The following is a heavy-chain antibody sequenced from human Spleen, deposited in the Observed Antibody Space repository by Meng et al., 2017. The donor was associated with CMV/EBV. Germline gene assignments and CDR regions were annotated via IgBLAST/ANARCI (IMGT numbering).Heavy chain of an antibody. CDR1: GGSISNSDYY. Sequence: SETLSLTCTVSGGSISNSDYYWGWIRQPPGKGLEWIGYIYYSGSTNYNPSLKSRLTISVDTSKNQFSLKLSSVAAADTAVYYCARGIAPSSNYFYYGMDVWGQGTTVTVSS. CDR2: IYYSGST. CDR3: ARGIAPSSNYFYYGMDV. D-gene: IGHD2-21*01. J-gene: IGHJ6*02. V-gene: IGHV4-61*08.